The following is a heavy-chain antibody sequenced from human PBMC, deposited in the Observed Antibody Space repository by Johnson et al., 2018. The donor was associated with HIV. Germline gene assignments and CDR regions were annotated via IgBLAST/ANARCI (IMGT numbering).Heavy chain of an antibody. J-gene: IGHJ3*02. CDR3: ASVPMIVVLDGAFDI. CDR2: ITYDGSNQ. V-gene: IGHV3-30*03. CDR1: GFTFSTYG. Sequence: VQLVESGGGVVQPGRSLRLSCAASGFTFSTYGMHWVRQAPGKGLEWVAVITYDGSNQYYADSVKGRFTISRDNSKNTLYLQMNSLRAVDTAVYYCASVPMIVVLDGAFDIWGQGTMVTVSS. D-gene: IGHD3-22*01.